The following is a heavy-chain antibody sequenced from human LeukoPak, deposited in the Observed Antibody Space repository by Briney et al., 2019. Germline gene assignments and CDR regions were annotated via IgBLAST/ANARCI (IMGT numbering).Heavy chain of an antibody. D-gene: IGHD1-26*01. CDR1: GFTFSSNW. CDR2: ISGDGRST. Sequence: PGGSLRLSCAASGFTFSSNWVHWVRHAPGKGLVWVSRISGDGRSTTYADSVKGRFTISRDNVKNTLYLQMNSLRVEDTAVYYCARAPWELDDWGQGTLVTVSS. V-gene: IGHV3-74*01. J-gene: IGHJ4*02. CDR3: ARAPWELDD.